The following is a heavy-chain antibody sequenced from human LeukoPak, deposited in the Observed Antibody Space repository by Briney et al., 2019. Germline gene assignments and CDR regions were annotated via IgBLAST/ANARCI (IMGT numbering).Heavy chain of an antibody. Sequence: PSETLSLTCTVSGGSISSYYWSWIRQPPGKGLEWIGYIYYSGYTNYNPSLKSRVTLSVDTSKNQFSLKLSSVTAADTAMYYCARLPNWNEAFDPWGQGTLVTVSS. J-gene: IGHJ5*02. V-gene: IGHV4-59*08. CDR2: IYYSGYT. CDR3: ARLPNWNEAFDP. D-gene: IGHD1-1*01. CDR1: GGSISSYY.